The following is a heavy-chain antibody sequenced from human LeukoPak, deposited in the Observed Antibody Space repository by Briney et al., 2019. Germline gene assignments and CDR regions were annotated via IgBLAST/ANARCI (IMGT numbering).Heavy chain of an antibody. V-gene: IGHV3-23*01. CDR3: GKTTVGYSSGQKPAWPVDY. J-gene: IGHJ4*02. Sequence: GGSLRLSCEASGFTFGSHAMYWVRQTPGKGLEWVAGIFGSGGSPHYADSVKGRFTISRDNSRNTVYLQINSLRAEDTAVYYCGKTTVGYSSGQKPAWPVDYWGQGTLVTVSS. D-gene: IGHD5-18*01. CDR2: IFGSGGSP. CDR1: GFTFGSHA.